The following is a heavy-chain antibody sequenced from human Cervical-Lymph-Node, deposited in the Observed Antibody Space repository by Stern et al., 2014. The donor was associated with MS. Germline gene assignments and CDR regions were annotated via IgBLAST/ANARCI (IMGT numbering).Heavy chain of an antibody. V-gene: IGHV4-61*02. CDR3: ARDRVAKPLAFDY. CDR2: IYTSGST. Sequence: QVQLQESGPGLVKPSQTLSLTCTVSGGSISSGSYYWSWIRQPAVKGLEWIGRIYTSGSTNYNPSLQSRVTISVDTPKNQFSLKLSSVTAADTAVYYCARDRVAKPLAFDYWGQGTLVTVSS. J-gene: IGHJ4*02. CDR1: GGSISSGSYY. D-gene: IGHD2-15*01.